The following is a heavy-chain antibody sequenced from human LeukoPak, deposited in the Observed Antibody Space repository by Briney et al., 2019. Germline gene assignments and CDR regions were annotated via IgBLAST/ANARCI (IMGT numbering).Heavy chain of an antibody. CDR2: INQDGSEK. Sequence: GGSLRLSCAASGFTFSRSWMSWVRQAPGKGLEWVANINQDGSEKYYVDSVKGRFTISKDNAKNSLYLQMNSLRTEDTAVYYCARDENWGQGTLVTVSS. J-gene: IGHJ4*02. CDR3: ARDEN. V-gene: IGHV3-7*01. CDR1: GFTFSRSW.